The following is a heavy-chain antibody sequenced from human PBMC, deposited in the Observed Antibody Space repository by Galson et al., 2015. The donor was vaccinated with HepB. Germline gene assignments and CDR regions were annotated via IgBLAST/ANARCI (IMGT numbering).Heavy chain of an antibody. V-gene: IGHV3-30-3*01. CDR3: ASIVVVPAAMDHAFDY. CDR1: GFTFSSYA. CDR2: ISYDGSNK. J-gene: IGHJ4*02. D-gene: IGHD2-2*01. Sequence: SLRLSCAASGFTFSSYAMHWVRQAPGKGLEWVAVISYDGSNKYYADSVKGRFTISRDNSKNTLYLQMNSLRAEDTAVYYCASIVVVPAAMDHAFDYWGQGTLVTVSS.